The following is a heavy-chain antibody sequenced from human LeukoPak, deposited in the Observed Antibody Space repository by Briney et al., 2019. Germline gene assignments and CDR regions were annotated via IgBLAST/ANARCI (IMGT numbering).Heavy chain of an antibody. Sequence: GGPLRLSCAASGFGFSSYAMHWVRKAPGKGLKWGAVISYDGSNKYYADSVKGRLTIPRDNSKNPPYLQRDTRRAGAPPGNSVPRDAEGDDYGHFFSYWGQGTLVAVSS. CDR2: ISYDGSNK. CDR1: GFGFSSYA. J-gene: IGHJ4*02. D-gene: IGHD4-17*01. V-gene: IGHV3-30*04. CDR3: PRDAEGDDYGHFFSY.